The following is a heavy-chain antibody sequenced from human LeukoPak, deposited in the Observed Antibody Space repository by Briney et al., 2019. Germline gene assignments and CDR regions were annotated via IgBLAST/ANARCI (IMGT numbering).Heavy chain of an antibody. V-gene: IGHV1-69*13. CDR2: IIPIFGTA. CDR1: GYTFTSYG. CDR3: ARDPFMITFGGVIGPRGYFDY. J-gene: IGHJ4*02. D-gene: IGHD3-16*02. Sequence: GASVKVSCKASGYTFTSYGISWVRQAPGQGLEWMGGIIPIFGTANYAQKFQGRVTITADESTSTAYMELSSLRSVDTAVYYCARDPFMITFGGVIGPRGYFDYWGQGTLVTVSS.